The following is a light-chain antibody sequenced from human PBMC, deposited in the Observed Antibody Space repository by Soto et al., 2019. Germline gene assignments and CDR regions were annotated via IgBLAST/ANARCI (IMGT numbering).Light chain of an antibody. J-gene: IGKJ4*01. CDR2: HAS. V-gene: IGKV3-15*01. CDR1: QSVSNN. CDR3: QQYNEWPLT. Sequence: EIVMTQSPATLSVSPGERATLSCRASQSVSNNLAWYQQKPGQAPRLLIYHASTGATGIPARFSGSGSGTELTLTISSVQSEDCAAYYCQQYNEWPLTFGGGTKVEIK.